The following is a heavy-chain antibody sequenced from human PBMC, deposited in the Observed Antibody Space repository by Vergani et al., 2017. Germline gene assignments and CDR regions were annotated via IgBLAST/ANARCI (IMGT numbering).Heavy chain of an antibody. D-gene: IGHD4-17*01. J-gene: IGHJ4*02. Sequence: QLQLQESGPGLVKPSETLSLTCTVSVGSISSSSYYWGWIRQPPGKGLEWIGSIYYSGSTYYNPSLKSRVTISVDTSKNQFSLKLSSVTAADTAVYYCARPDPNVYGDDGRFDYWGQGTLVTVSS. V-gene: IGHV4-39*01. CDR3: ARPDPNVYGDDGRFDY. CDR1: VGSISSSSYY. CDR2: IYYSGST.